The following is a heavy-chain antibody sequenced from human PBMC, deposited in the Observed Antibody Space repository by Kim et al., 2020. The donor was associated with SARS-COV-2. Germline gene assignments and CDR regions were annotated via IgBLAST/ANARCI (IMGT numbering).Heavy chain of an antibody. D-gene: IGHD3-22*01. CDR3: ARDPLTYYYESSGYYYEYYFDY. CDR1: GFTFSSYW. V-gene: IGHV3-7*01. Sequence: GGSLRLSCAASGFTFSSYWMSWVRQAPGKGLEWVANIKQDGSEKYYVDSVKGRFTISRDNAKNSLYLQMNSLRAEDTAVYYCARDPLTYYYESSGYYYEYYFDYWGQGTLAT. CDR2: IKQDGSEK. J-gene: IGHJ4*02.